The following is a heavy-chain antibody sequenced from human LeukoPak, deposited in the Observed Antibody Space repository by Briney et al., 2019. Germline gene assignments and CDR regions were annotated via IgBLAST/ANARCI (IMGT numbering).Heavy chain of an antibody. CDR2: MYYSGST. D-gene: IGHD6-19*01. CDR3: ARDRSSGWTRSFDY. J-gene: IGHJ4*02. V-gene: IGHV4-59*01. Sequence: TPSETLSLTCTVSGGSISSYYWSWIRQPPGKGLEWIGYMYYSGSTNYNPSLKSRVTISVDTSKNQFSLKLSSVTAADTAVYYCARDRSSGWTRSFDYWGQGTLVTVSS. CDR1: GGSISSYY.